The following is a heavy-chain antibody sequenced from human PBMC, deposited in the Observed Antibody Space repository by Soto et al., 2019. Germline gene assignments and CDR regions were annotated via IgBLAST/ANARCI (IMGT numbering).Heavy chain of an antibody. J-gene: IGHJ3*02. D-gene: IGHD2-21*02. V-gene: IGHV1-46*01. Sequence: ASVKVSCKASGYTFTSYYMHWVRQAPGQGLEWMGIINPSGGSTSYAQKFPGRVTMTRETSTSTVYMELSSLRSEATAVYYCARDIVVVTATPESAFDIWGQGTMVTVSS. CDR3: ARDIVVVTATPESAFDI. CDR1: GYTFTSYY. CDR2: INPSGGST.